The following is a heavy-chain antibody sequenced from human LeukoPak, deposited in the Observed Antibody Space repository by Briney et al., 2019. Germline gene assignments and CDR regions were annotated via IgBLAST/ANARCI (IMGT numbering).Heavy chain of an antibody. J-gene: IGHJ3*02. CDR2: IYHSGST. V-gene: IGHV4-39*07. Sequence: SETLSLTCTVSGGSVSSDSYYWSWIRQPPGKGLEWIGSIYHSGSTYYNPSLKSRVTISVDTSKNQFSLKLSSVTAADTAVYYCARRQYCSSTSCYFDYGGSNAFDIWGQGTMVTVSS. CDR3: ARRQYCSSTSCYFDYGGSNAFDI. D-gene: IGHD2-2*01. CDR1: GGSVSSDSYY.